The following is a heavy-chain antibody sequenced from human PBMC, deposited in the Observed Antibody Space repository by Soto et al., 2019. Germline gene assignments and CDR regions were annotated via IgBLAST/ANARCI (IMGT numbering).Heavy chain of an antibody. J-gene: IGHJ4*02. CDR1: GGTISSYY. CDR3: AIRGDYVWGSYRAYFDY. V-gene: IGHV4-59*01. D-gene: IGHD3-16*02. CDR2: IYYSGST. Sequence: SETLSLTCTVSGGTISSYYWSWIRQPPGKGLEWIGYIYYSGSTNYNPSLKSRVTISVDTSKNQFSLKLCSVNAAGTAVYYCAIRGDYVWGSYRAYFDYWGQVTLVTVS.